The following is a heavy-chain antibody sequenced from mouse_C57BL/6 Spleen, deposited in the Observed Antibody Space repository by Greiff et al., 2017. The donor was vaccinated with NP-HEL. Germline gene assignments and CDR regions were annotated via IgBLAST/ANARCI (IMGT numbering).Heavy chain of an antibody. D-gene: IGHD1-1*01. J-gene: IGHJ1*03. CDR3: ARERGITYYGSSYWYFDV. CDR1: GYAFSSSW. CDR2: IYPGDGDT. V-gene: IGHV1-82*01. Sequence: VKLMESGPELVKPGASVKISCKASGYAFSSSWLNWVKQRPGQGLEWIGRIYPGDGDTNYNGKFKGKATLTADKSSSTAYMQLSSLTSEYSAVYFCARERGITYYGSSYWYFDVWGTGTTVTVSS.